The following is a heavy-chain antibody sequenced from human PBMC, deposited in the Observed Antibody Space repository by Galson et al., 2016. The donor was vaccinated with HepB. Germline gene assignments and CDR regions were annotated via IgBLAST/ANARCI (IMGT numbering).Heavy chain of an antibody. D-gene: IGHD1-26*01. V-gene: IGHV4-39*07. J-gene: IGHJ3*01. CDR1: GGSISSSSYY. Sequence: ETLSLTCSVSGGSISSSSYYWGWIRQSPGKGLEWIGSIFYSGITYYNPSLKSRVTISADTSKNQFSLKLTSVIAADTAVYYCARVPVTGTYYTAASDVWGLGTVVTVSS. CDR2: IFYSGIT. CDR3: ARVPVTGTYYTAASDV.